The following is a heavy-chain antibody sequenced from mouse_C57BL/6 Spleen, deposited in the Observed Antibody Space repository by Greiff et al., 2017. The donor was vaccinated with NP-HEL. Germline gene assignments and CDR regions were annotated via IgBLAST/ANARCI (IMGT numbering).Heavy chain of an antibody. CDR2: ISDGGSYT. V-gene: IGHV5-4*01. Sequence: EVQVVESGGGLVKPGGSLKLSCAASGFTFSSYAMSWVRQTPEKRLEWVATISDGGSYTYYPDNVKGRFTISRDNAKNNLYLQMSHLKSEDTAMYYCARAAYYSNYVGFAYWGQGTLVTVSA. CDR3: ARAAYYSNYVGFAY. D-gene: IGHD2-5*01. CDR1: GFTFSSYA. J-gene: IGHJ3*01.